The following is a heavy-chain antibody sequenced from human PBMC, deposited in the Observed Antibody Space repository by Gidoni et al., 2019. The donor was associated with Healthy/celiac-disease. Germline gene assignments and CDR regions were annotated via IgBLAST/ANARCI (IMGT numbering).Heavy chain of an antibody. CDR3: AKDSGSYYPNLEDYFDY. J-gene: IGHJ4*02. D-gene: IGHD3-10*01. V-gene: IGHV3-23*01. CDR2: ISGSGGST. Sequence: EVQLLASGGGLVQPGGSLRLSCSASGFTFTRHAMSWVRQAPGKGLEWVSAISGSGGSTYYADSVKGRFTISRDNSKNTLYLQMNSLRAEDTAVYYCAKDSGSYYPNLEDYFDYWGQGTLVTVSS. CDR1: GFTFTRHA.